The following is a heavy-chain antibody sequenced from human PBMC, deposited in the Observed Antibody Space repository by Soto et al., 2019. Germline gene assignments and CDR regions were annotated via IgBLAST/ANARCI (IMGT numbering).Heavy chain of an antibody. CDR2: INSDGSST. CDR1: GFTFSSYW. CDR3: ARDGSGSYFNWFDP. V-gene: IGHV3-74*01. Sequence: EVQLVESGGGLVQPGGSLRLSCAASGFTFSSYWMHWVRQAPGKGLVWVSRINSDGSSTSYADSGKGRFTISRDNAKNMLYLQMHCLRAEDTAVYYCARDGSGSYFNWFDPWGKGTLVNVSS. D-gene: IGHD3-10*01. J-gene: IGHJ5*02.